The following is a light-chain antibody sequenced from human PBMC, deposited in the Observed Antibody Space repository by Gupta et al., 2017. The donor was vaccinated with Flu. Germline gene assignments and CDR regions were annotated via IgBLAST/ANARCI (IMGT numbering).Light chain of an antibody. CDR2: GAS. V-gene: IGKV3-15*01. J-gene: IGKJ1*01. CDR3: QQYNNWAGT. CDR1: QSVSSN. Sequence: EIVLTQFPPTLSVSPGERATLSCRASQSVSSNLAWYQQKPGQAPRLLIYGASTRATGIPARFSGSGSGTEFTLTISSLQSEDFAVYYCQQYNNWAGTFGQGTKVEIK.